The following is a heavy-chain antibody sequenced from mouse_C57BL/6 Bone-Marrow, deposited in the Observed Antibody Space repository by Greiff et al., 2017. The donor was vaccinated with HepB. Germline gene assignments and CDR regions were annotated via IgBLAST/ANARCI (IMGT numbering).Heavy chain of an antibody. Sequence: EVMLVESGGGLVQSGRSLRLSCATSGFTFSDFYMEWVRQAPGKGLEWIAASRNKANDYTTEYSASVKGRFIVSRDTSQSILYLQMNALRAEDTAIYYCARDAHYYGSSHWYFDVWGTGTTVTVSS. CDR3: ARDAHYYGSSHWYFDV. D-gene: IGHD1-1*01. CDR2: SRNKANDYTT. J-gene: IGHJ1*03. CDR1: GFTFSDFY. V-gene: IGHV7-1*01.